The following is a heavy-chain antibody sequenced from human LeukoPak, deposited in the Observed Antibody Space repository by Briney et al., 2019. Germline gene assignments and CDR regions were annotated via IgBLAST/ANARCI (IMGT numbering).Heavy chain of an antibody. Sequence: GASVKVSCKASGYTFTGYAINWLRQAPGQGLEWMGWINMYTANPAYAQGFTERFVFSWDTSVTTAYLQISNLKTEDTAVYYCARHDNDDDFDYWGQGTLVTVSS. CDR3: ARHDNDDDFDY. J-gene: IGHJ4*02. CDR2: INMYTANP. CDR1: GYTFTGYA. V-gene: IGHV7-4-1*02. D-gene: IGHD3-16*01.